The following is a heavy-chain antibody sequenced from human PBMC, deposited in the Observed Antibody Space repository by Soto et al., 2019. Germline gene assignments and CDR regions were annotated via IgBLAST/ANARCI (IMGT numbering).Heavy chain of an antibody. J-gene: IGHJ6*02. CDR1: GGSVSSGSYY. CDR2: IYYSGST. CDR3: ARDAPPRGMDV. Sequence: SETLSLTCTVSGGSVSSGSYYWSWIRQPPGKGLEWIGYIYYSGSTNYNPSLKSRVTISVDTSKNQFSLKLSSVTAADTAVYYCARDAPPRGMDVWGQGTTVTVSS. V-gene: IGHV4-61*01.